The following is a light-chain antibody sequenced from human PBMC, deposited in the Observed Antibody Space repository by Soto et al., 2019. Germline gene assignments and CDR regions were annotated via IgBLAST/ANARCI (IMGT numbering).Light chain of an antibody. CDR1: QKVPKNY. Sequence: EIVLTQSPGALSLSPGDRATLSCRASQKVPKNYLAWYQQKPGQAPRLLIHDASSRATGIPDRFSGSGSGTDFTLTISRLEPEDFAVYYCQQTSTSPLTFGGGTKVEIK. J-gene: IGKJ4*01. V-gene: IGKV3-20*01. CDR3: QQTSTSPLT. CDR2: DAS.